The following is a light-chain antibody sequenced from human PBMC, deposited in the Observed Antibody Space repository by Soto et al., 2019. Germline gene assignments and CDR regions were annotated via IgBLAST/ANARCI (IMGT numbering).Light chain of an antibody. V-gene: IGKV3-20*01. CDR2: GAS. CDR1: QSVSSN. J-gene: IGKJ4*01. CDR3: QQYGSSPPN. Sequence: EIVMTQSPATLSVSPGERASLSCRASQSVSSNLAWYQQKPGQAPRLLIYGASSRATGIPDRFSGSGSGTDFTLTIRRLEPEDFAVYYCQQYGSSPPNFGGGTKVDI.